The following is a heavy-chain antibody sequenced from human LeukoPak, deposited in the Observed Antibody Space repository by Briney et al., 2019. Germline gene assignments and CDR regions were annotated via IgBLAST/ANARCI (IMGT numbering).Heavy chain of an antibody. J-gene: IGHJ4*02. CDR1: GGSISSGGCY. CDR2: IYHSGST. CDR3: AREGRVRGADH. Sequence: SETLSLTCTVSGGSISSGGCYWSWIRQPPGKGLEWIGYIYHSGSTYYNPSLKSRVTVSVDRSKNQFSLKLSSVTAADTAVYYCAREGRVRGADHWGQGTLVTVSS. V-gene: IGHV4-30-2*01. D-gene: IGHD1-1*01.